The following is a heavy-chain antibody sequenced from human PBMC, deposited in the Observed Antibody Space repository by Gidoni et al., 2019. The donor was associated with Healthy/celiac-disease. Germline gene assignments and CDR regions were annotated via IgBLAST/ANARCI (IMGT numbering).Heavy chain of an antibody. CDR2: IIPICGTE. D-gene: IGHD2-15*01. V-gene: IGHV1-69*01. CDR1: GGTFSRYA. J-gene: IGHJ5*02. CDR3: ARVPVVAATFGKGWFDP. Sequence: QVQLFPSGAEVHKPGSSVTVSCKASGGTFSRYAISWVRQAPGQGLEWMGGIIPICGTENYAQKVQGRVTITADESTSTAYMELSSLRSEDTAVYYCARVPVVAATFGKGWFDPWGQGTLVTVSS.